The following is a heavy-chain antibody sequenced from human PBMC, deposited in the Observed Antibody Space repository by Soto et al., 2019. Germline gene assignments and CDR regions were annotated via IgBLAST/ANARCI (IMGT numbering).Heavy chain of an antibody. CDR1: GYTFTSYT. J-gene: IGHJ4*02. CDR3: ARGPSSGSFDY. Sequence: QVLLVQSGSEVRKPWASVKVSCKASGYTFTSYTLHWLRQAPGQRLEWLGWVNPADGNTRYSQNFQGRVTFVRDTSASTVFMELSSLRSQDTAVYYCARGPSSGSFDYWGKGTLVTVSS. D-gene: IGHD6-13*01. CDR2: VNPADGNT. V-gene: IGHV1-3*01.